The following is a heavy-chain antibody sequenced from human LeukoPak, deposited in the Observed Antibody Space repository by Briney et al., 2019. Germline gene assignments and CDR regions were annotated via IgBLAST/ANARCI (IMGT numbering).Heavy chain of an antibody. Sequence: ASVKVSCKVSGYTLTELSMHWVRQAPGKGLEWMGGFDPEDGETIYAQKFQGRVTMTEDTSTDTAYMELSSLRAEDTAVYYCARDAPVRGGQVEYYFDYWGQGTLVTVSS. D-gene: IGHD3-10*01. CDR2: FDPEDGET. CDR3: ARDAPVRGGQVEYYFDY. J-gene: IGHJ4*02. V-gene: IGHV1-24*01. CDR1: GYTLTELS.